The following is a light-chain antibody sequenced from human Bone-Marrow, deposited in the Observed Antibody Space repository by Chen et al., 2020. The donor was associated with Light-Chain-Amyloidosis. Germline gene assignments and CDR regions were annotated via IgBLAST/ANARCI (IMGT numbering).Light chain of an antibody. CDR1: QSVSSN. V-gene: IGKV3-15*01. Sequence: EIVMTQSPATLSVSPGERATLSCRASQSVSSNLAWYQQKPGQAHRLLIYGASTRATGIPARFSGSGSGTDLTLTISSIEAEDFAVYSCQQYNQWPKTFGRGTKVEI. J-gene: IGKJ1*01. CDR3: QQYNQWPKT. CDR2: GAS.